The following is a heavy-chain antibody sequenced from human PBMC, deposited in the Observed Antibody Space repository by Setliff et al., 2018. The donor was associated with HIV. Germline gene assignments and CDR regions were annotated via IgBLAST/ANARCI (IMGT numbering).Heavy chain of an antibody. CDR2: IYTSGSV. Sequence: PSETLSLTCTVSGGSISSYYWSWIRPPPGKGLEWIGYIYTSGSVNYNPSLNSRVTISVDTSKNQFSLKVNSVTAADTAVYYCARSPRIGVAGEFEYWGQGTLVTVSS. V-gene: IGHV4-4*09. D-gene: IGHD6-19*01. CDR3: ARSPRIGVAGEFEY. J-gene: IGHJ4*02. CDR1: GGSISSYY.